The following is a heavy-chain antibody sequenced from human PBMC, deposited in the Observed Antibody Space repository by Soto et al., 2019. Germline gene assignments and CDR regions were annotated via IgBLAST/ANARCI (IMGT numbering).Heavy chain of an antibody. J-gene: IGHJ1*01. CDR2: IYYSGST. CDR3: ARGGYYDSSGYYAPPEYFQH. CDR1: GGSVSSGSYY. D-gene: IGHD3-22*01. Sequence: SETLSLTCTVSGGSVSSGSYYWSWIRQPPGKGLEWIGYIYYSGSTNYNPSLKSRVTISVDTSKNQFSLKLSSVTAADTAVYYCARGGYYDSSGYYAPPEYFQHWGQGTLVTVSS. V-gene: IGHV4-61*01.